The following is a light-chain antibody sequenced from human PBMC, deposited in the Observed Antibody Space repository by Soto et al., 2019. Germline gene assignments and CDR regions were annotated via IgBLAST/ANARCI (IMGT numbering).Light chain of an antibody. CDR3: QQYNSYSRYT. CDR1: QAITSW. Sequence: DIQMTQSPSSVSASVGDRVTIACRASQAITSWLAWYQQKPGKAPKLLIYDASSLESGVPSRFSGSGSGTEFTLTISSLQPDDFATYYCQQYNSYSRYTFGQGTKVDIK. V-gene: IGKV1-5*01. J-gene: IGKJ2*01. CDR2: DAS.